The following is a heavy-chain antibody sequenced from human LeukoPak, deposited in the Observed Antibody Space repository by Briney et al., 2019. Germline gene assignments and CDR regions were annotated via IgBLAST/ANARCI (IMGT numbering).Heavy chain of an antibody. CDR2: ISSSGSTI. CDR1: GFTFSSYE. Sequence: GGSLRLSCAASGFTFSSYEMNWVRQAPGKGLEWVSYISSSGSTIYYADSVKGRFTISRDNAKKSLYLQMKSLRPEDTALYYCAKDLGGNSYVAFDIWGQGTLVTVSS. CDR3: AKDLGGNSYVAFDI. J-gene: IGHJ3*02. V-gene: IGHV3-48*03. D-gene: IGHD3-16*01.